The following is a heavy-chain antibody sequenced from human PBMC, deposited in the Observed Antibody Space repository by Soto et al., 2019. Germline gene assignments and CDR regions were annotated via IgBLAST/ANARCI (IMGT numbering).Heavy chain of an antibody. V-gene: IGHV1-69*01. CDR3: ARWSNWNPLYYSGMDV. CDR2: IIPIFQTA. CDR1: GGTFSNFT. D-gene: IGHD1-20*01. J-gene: IGHJ6*02. Sequence: QVQLVQSGAEVKKPGSSVKVSCKASGGTFSNFTISWVRQAPGQGLEWMGGIIPIFQTANYALKFQGRVTITADESTTTAYMELNSLGSEDTAVDYCARWSNWNPLYYSGMDVWGQGTTVVVSS.